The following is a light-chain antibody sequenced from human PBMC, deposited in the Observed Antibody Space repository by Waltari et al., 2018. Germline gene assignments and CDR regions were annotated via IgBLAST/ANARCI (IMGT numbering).Light chain of an antibody. J-gene: IGKJ1*01. CDR2: KAS. V-gene: IGKV1-5*03. CDR1: QSISSW. Sequence: DIQMTQSPSTLSASVGDRVPITCRVSQSISSWLAWYQQKPGKAPKLLIYKASSLESGVPSRFSGSGSGTEFTLTISSLQPDDFATYYCQHQRAFGQGTKVEIK. CDR3: QHQRA.